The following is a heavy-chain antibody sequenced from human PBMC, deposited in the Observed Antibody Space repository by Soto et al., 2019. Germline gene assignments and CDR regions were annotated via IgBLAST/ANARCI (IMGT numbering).Heavy chain of an antibody. V-gene: IGHV3-48*01. D-gene: IGHD4-17*01. CDR3: LDGDYY. Sequence: EEHLVESGGGLVQPGWSLRLSCAASGFTFSSHVMYWVRQAPGKGLEWVSSINSGSTSIYYADSVKGRFTISRDNGKNSLYLQMSSLRADDTAVYYCLDGDYYVGQGTLVTVSS. J-gene: IGHJ4*02. CDR2: INSGSTSI. CDR1: GFTFSSHV.